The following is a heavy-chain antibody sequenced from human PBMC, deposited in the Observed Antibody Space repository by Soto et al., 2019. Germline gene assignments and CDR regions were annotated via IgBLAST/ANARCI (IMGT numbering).Heavy chain of an antibody. J-gene: IGHJ5*02. V-gene: IGHV4-61*01. CDR1: GGSVSSGSYY. D-gene: IGHD2-15*01. CDR3: ARADIVVVVAANFWFDP. Sequence: PSETLSLTCTVSGGSVSSGSYYWSWIRQPPGKGLEWIGYIYYSGSTNYNPSLKSRVTISVDTSKNQFSLKLSSVTAADTAVYYCARADIVVVVAANFWFDPWGQGTLVTVSS. CDR2: IYYSGST.